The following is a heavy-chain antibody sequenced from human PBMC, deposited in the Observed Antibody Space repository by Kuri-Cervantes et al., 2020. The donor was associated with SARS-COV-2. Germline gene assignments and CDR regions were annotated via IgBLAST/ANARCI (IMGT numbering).Heavy chain of an antibody. J-gene: IGHJ2*01. D-gene: IGHD3-22*01. V-gene: IGHV4-59*01. Sequence: SETLSLTCTVSGGSISSYYWSWIRQPPGKGLEWIGYIYYSGSTNYNPSLKSRVTISVDTSKNQFSLKLSSVTAADTVVYYCARRITMIWGGGYWYFDLWGRGTLVTVSS. CDR2: IYYSGST. CDR1: GGSISSYY. CDR3: ARRITMIWGGGYWYFDL.